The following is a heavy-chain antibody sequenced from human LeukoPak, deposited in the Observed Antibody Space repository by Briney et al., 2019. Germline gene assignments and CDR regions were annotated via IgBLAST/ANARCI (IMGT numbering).Heavy chain of an antibody. CDR2: ISYDGSNK. D-gene: IGHD4-11*01. CDR1: GFTFSRHA. CDR3: ASPLIYDYTNRFSQY. Sequence: GRSLRLSCAASGFTFSRHAMYWVRQAPGKGLEWVAVISYDGSNKNYADSVKGRFTISRDNSRNTLYLQMNSLRAEDTAVYYCASPLIYDYTNRFSQYRGQGTLVTVSS. J-gene: IGHJ4*02. V-gene: IGHV3-30*03.